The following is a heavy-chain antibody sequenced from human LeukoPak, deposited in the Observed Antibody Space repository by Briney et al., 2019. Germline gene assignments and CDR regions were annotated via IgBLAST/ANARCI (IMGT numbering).Heavy chain of an antibody. Sequence: SETLSLTCTVSGGSISSGGYYWSWIRQPAGKGLEWIGRIYTSGSTNYNPSLKSRVTMSVDTSKNQFSLKLSSVTAADTAVYYCARTTGFWSGYYNYWGQGTLVTVSS. CDR2: IYTSGST. D-gene: IGHD3-3*01. V-gene: IGHV4-61*02. CDR3: ARTTGFWSGYYNY. CDR1: GGSISSGGYY. J-gene: IGHJ4*02.